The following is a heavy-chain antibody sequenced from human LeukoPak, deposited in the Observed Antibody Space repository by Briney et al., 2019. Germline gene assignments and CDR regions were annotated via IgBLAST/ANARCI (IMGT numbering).Heavy chain of an antibody. CDR1: GGSFSGYY. V-gene: IGHV4-34*01. CDR2: INHSGST. Sequence: SETLSLTCAVYGGSFSGYYWSWIRQPPGKGLEWIGEINHSGSTNYNPSLKSRVTISVDTSKNQFSLKLSSVTAADTAVYYCAREGVAAAGTLSADAFDIWGQGTMVTVSS. D-gene: IGHD6-13*01. CDR3: AREGVAAAGTLSADAFDI. J-gene: IGHJ3*02.